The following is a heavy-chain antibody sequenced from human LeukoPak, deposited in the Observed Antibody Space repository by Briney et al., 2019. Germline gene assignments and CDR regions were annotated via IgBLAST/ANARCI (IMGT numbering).Heavy chain of an antibody. D-gene: IGHD6-19*01. Sequence: PSETLSLTCTVSGGSISSSSYYWGWIRQPPGKGLEWIGSIYYSGSTYYNPSLKSRVTISVDTSKNQFSLKLSSVTAADTAVYYCARETFRAVGWFDPWGRGTLVTVSS. CDR3: ARETFRAVGWFDP. CDR2: IYYSGST. J-gene: IGHJ5*02. V-gene: IGHV4-39*07. CDR1: GGSISSSSYY.